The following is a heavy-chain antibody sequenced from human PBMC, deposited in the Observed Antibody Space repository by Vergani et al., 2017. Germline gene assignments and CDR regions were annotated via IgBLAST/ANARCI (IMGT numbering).Heavy chain of an antibody. V-gene: IGHV5-51*01. CDR1: GYSFTSYW. CDR3: ARDCGGSSCSTGDYYNYGMDV. D-gene: IGHD2-15*01. J-gene: IGHJ6*02. CDR2: IYPGDSDT. Sequence: EVQLVQSGAEVKKPGASLKISCKGSGYSFTSYWIGWVRQMPGKGLEWMGIIYPGDSDTRYSPSFQGQVTISADKSISTVYLKWNSLKASDTAMYYCARDCGGSSCSTGDYYNYGMDVWGQGTTVTVSS.